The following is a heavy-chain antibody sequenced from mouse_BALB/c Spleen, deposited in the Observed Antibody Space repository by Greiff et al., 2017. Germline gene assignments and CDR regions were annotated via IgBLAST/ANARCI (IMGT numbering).Heavy chain of an antibody. J-gene: IGHJ3*01. CDR3: AREGPTMITTGFAY. D-gene: IGHD2-4*01. CDR2: IWAGGST. V-gene: IGHV2-9*02. CDR1: GFSLTSYG. Sequence: VKLMESGPGLVAPSQSLSITCTVSGFSLTSYGVHWVRQPPGKGLEWLGVIWAGGSTNYNSALMSRLSISKDNSKSQVFLKMNSLQTDDTAMYYCAREGPTMITTGFAYWGQGTLVTVSA.